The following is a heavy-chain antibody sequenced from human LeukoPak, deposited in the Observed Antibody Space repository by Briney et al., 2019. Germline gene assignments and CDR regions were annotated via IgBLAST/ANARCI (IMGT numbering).Heavy chain of an antibody. V-gene: IGHV3-74*01. CDR2: INSDGSGT. Sequence: GGSLRLSCAASGFTFSSHWMTWVRQAPGKGLVWISRINSDGSGTNYADYVKGRFTISRDNAKNTVYLQINSLRDEDTAVYYCARICSSTDCLIPDWGQGTLVTVSS. CDR1: GFTFSSHW. J-gene: IGHJ4*02. D-gene: IGHD2-2*01. CDR3: ARICSSTDCLIPD.